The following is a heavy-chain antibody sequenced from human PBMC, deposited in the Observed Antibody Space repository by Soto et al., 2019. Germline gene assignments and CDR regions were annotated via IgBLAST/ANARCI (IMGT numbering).Heavy chain of an antibody. Sequence: ASVKVSCKASGYTFTSYYMHWVRQANGQGLEWMGIINPSGGSTSYAQKFQGRVTMTRDTSTSTVYMELSSLRSEDTAVYYCARDKLAYCGGDCYSYHYYYGMDVWGQGTTVTVSS. CDR3: ARDKLAYCGGDCYSYHYYYGMDV. CDR2: INPSGGST. CDR1: GYTFTSYY. V-gene: IGHV1-46*01. D-gene: IGHD2-21*02. J-gene: IGHJ6*02.